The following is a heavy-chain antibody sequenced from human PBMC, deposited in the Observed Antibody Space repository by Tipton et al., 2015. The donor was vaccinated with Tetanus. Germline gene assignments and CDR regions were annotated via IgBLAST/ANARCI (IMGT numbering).Heavy chain of an antibody. CDR3: AKHIFGMEQQLRPSFDY. Sequence: SLRLSCAVSGITFDGYGIHWVRHAPGRGLEWVAFIWPDGLFKYYGDSMKGRCSISRDNAKNSLYLQMNSLRAEDTALYYCAKHIFGMEQQLRPSFDYWGQGTLVTVSS. V-gene: IGHV3-30*02. CDR2: IWPDGLFK. CDR1: GITFDGYG. J-gene: IGHJ4*02. D-gene: IGHD6-13*01.